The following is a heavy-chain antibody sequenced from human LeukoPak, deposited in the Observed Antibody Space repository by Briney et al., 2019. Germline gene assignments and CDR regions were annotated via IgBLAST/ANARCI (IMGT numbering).Heavy chain of an antibody. J-gene: IGHJ4*02. CDR3: ARVAATNYDFWSGYYFDY. CDR2: ISAYNGNT. D-gene: IGHD3-3*01. CDR1: GYTFTSYG. Sequence: GASVKVSCKASGYTFTSYGISWVRQAPGQGLEWMGWISAYNGNTNYAQKLQGRVTMTTDTSTSTAYMELRSLRSDDTAVYYCARVAATNYDFWSGYYFDYWGQGTLVTVSS. V-gene: IGHV1-18*01.